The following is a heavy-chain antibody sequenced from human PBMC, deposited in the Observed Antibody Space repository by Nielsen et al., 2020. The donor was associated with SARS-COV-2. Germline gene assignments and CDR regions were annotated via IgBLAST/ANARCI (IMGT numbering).Heavy chain of an antibody. V-gene: IGHV3-11*06. Sequence: GESLKISCRGSGFDFGDNYMTWIRQSPGKGLEWISYISSSSSFTTYADSVKDRFSISRDNSKNTLYLQMNSLRAEDTAVYYCAREGFDPWGQGTLVTVSS. J-gene: IGHJ5*02. CDR3: AREGFDP. CDR1: GFDFGDNY. CDR2: ISSSSSFT.